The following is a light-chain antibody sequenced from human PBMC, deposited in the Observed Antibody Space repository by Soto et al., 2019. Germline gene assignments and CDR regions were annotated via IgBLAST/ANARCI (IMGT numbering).Light chain of an antibody. V-gene: IGKV3-15*01. J-gene: IGKJ1*01. CDR1: QSVSRY. CDR3: QQYAVWPPQT. CDR2: GAS. Sequence: EIVMTQSPASLSVSPGERVTLSCTASQSVSRYLAWYQQIPGQAPRLLIHGASTGAIGVPDRFSGSGSGTEFTLTISSLQPEDFAVYYCQQYAVWPPQTFGQGTKVDNK.